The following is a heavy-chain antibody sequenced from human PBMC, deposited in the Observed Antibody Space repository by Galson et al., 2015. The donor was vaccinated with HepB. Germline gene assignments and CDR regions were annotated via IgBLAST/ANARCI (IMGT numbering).Heavy chain of an antibody. D-gene: IGHD2-15*01. Sequence: SVKVSCKASGYTFSTYSITWVRQAPGQGLEWMGWISPHNRDTNYARKIQDRVTMTTDTFTRTAYMELRSLRSDDTAVYYCARGALVGVVGGSLNNWFDPWGQGTLVTVSS. CDR2: ISPHNRDT. CDR3: ARGALVGVVGGSLNNWFDP. J-gene: IGHJ5*02. V-gene: IGHV1-18*01. CDR1: GYTFSTYS.